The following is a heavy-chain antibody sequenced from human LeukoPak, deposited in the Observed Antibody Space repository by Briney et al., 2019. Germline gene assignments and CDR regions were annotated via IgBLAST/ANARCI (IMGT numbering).Heavy chain of an antibody. CDR2: ISSSSSYI. J-gene: IGHJ6*04. Sequence: GGSLRLSCAASGFTFSSYSMNWVRQAPGEGLEWVSSISSSSSYIYYADSVKGRFTISRDNAKNSLYLQMNSLRAEDTAVYYCARVPHCSGGSCYSFNYYGMDVRGKGTTVTVSS. D-gene: IGHD2-15*01. V-gene: IGHV3-21*01. CDR3: ARVPHCSGGSCYSFNYYGMDV. CDR1: GFTFSSYS.